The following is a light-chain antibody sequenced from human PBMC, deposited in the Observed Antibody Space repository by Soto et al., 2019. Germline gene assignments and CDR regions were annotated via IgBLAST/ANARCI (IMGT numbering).Light chain of an antibody. J-gene: IGLJ2*01. CDR2: GDS. Sequence: VLTQPPSVSGAPGQRVTISCTGSSSNIGAPYDVHWYQQKPGQAPVLVVYGDSDRPSGTPERFSGSDSGNTATLTIGGVEPGDEADYYCQVWDISSDHVLFAGGTKLTVL. V-gene: IGLV3-21*02. CDR1: SNIGAPYD. CDR3: QVWDISSDHVL.